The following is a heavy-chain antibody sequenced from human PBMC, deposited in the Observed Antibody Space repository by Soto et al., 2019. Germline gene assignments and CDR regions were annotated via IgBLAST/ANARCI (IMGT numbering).Heavy chain of an antibody. V-gene: IGHV3-21*01. CDR2: ISSSGYI. CDR3: ARDWSGGSCYPGMDV. J-gene: IGHJ6*02. Sequence: PGGSLRLSCAASGFNFNSYTINWVRQAPGKGLEWLSSISSSGYIFSTDSVRGRFTVSGDNAKYSGYLQINSLGAEDTAVYFCARDWSGGSCYPGMDVWGQGTTVTVSS. D-gene: IGHD2-15*01. CDR1: GFNFNSYT.